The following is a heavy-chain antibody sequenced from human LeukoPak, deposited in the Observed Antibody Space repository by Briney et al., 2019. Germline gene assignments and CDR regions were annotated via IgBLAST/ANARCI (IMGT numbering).Heavy chain of an antibody. CDR3: ARARDYGSGSCFDY. D-gene: IGHD3-10*01. CDR2: IKQDGSEK. J-gene: IGHJ4*02. V-gene: IGHV3-7*01. CDR1: GFTFSSYW. Sequence: GGSLRLSCAASGFTFSSYWMSWVRQAPGKGLEWLANIKQDGSEKYYVDSVKGRFTISRDNAKNSLYLQMNSLRAEDTAVYYCARARDYGSGSCFDYWGQGTLVTVSS.